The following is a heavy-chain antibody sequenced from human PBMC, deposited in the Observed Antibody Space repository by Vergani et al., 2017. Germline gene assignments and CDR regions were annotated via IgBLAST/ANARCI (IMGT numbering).Heavy chain of an antibody. V-gene: IGHV4-39*07. Sequence: QLQLQESGPGLVKPSETLSLTCTVSGGSISSSSYYWGWIRQPPGKGLEWIGSIYYSGSTYYNPSLKSRVTISVDTSKNQFSLTLSSVTAADTAVYYCARAGTTSSFDYWGQGTLVTVSS. CDR3: ARAGTTSSFDY. CDR2: IYYSGST. CDR1: GGSISSSSYY. D-gene: IGHD3-10*01. J-gene: IGHJ4*02.